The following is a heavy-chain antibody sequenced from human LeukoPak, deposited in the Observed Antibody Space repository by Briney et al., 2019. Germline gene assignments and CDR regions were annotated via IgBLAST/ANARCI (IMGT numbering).Heavy chain of an antibody. CDR3: ARVYSYGLDV. J-gene: IGHJ6*02. CDR1: GGSISSGDYY. V-gene: IGHV4-30-4*01. CDR2: IYYSGST. Sequence: SETLSLTCIVSGGSISSGDYYWSWLRQSPGKGLEWIGYIYYSGSTHYNPSLKSRVSILRDTSKNQFSLKLSSVIAADTAAYYCARVYSYGLDVWGQGTTVTVSS.